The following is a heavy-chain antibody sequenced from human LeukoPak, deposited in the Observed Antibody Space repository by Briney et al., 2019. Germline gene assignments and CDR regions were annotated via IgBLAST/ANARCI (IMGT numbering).Heavy chain of an antibody. CDR3: AKPGAYGSGSYTEN. D-gene: IGHD3-10*01. V-gene: IGHV3-23*01. CDR2: ISGSGGST. CDR1: GFTFSSYA. Sequence: GGSLRLFCAASGFTFSSYAMSWVRQAPGKGLEWVSAISGSGGSTYYADSVKGRFTISRDNSKNTLYLQMNSLRAEDTAVYYCAKPGAYGSGSYTENWGQGTLVTVSS. J-gene: IGHJ4*02.